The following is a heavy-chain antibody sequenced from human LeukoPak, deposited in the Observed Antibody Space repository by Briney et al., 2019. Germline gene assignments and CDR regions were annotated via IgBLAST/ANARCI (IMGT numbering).Heavy chain of an antibody. CDR1: GFTFSSYA. D-gene: IGHD6-19*01. V-gene: IGHV3-23*01. Sequence: GGSLRLSCAASGFTFSSYAMSWVRQAPGKGLEWVSIISGSADITYYADSVKGRFTISRDNSKNTLFLQMNSLRAEDTAVYYCARGQWLDYFDYWGQGTLVTVSS. CDR2: ISGSADIT. J-gene: IGHJ4*02. CDR3: ARGQWLDYFDY.